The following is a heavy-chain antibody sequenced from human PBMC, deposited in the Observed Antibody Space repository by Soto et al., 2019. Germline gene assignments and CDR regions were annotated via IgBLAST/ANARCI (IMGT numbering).Heavy chain of an antibody. D-gene: IGHD6-6*01. CDR2: ISYDGSNK. CDR1: GFTFRSYA. CDR3: ARDRSSSGVSNRFDP. V-gene: IGHV3-30-3*01. J-gene: IGHJ5*02. Sequence: GGSLRLSCAASGFTFRSYAIHWGRQAPGKGLEWVAVISYDGSNKYYADSVKGRFTISRDNSKNTLYLQMNSLRAEDTAVYYCARDRSSSGVSNRFDPWGQGTLVTVSS.